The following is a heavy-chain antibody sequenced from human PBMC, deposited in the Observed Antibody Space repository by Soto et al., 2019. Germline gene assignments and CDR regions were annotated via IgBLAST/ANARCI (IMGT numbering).Heavy chain of an antibody. J-gene: IGHJ4*02. CDR1: GFTFSSYA. D-gene: IGHD1-26*01. CDR3: AKEELWVGATAFEY. CDR2: ISGSGGST. V-gene: IGHV3-23*01. Sequence: EVQLLESGEGLVQPGGSLRLSGAASGFTFSSYAMSWVRKAPGKGLEWVSAISGSGGSTYYADSVKGRFTISRDNSKNTLYLQMNSLRAEDTAVYYCAKEELWVGATAFEYWGQGTLVTVSS.